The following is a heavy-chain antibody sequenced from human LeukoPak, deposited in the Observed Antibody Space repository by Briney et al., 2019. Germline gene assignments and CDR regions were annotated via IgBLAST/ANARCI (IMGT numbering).Heavy chain of an antibody. J-gene: IGHJ4*02. CDR1: GGSISSGSYY. V-gene: IGHV4-61*02. CDR2: VYTSGST. CDR3: ARERDGSGTQRGLDY. Sequence: SETLSLTCTVSGGSISSGSYYWSWIRQPAGKGLEWIGRVYTSGSTNYNPSLKSRVTISVDTSKNQFSLKLSSVTAADTAVYYCARERDGSGTQRGLDYWGQGTLVTVSS. D-gene: IGHD3-10*01.